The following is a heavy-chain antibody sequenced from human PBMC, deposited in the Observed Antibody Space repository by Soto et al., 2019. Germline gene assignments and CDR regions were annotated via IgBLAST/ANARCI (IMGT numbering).Heavy chain of an antibody. CDR2: INHSGST. J-gene: IGHJ4*02. CDR1: GGSFSGYY. Sequence: QVQLQQWGAGLLKPSETLSLTCAVYGGSFSGYYWSWIRQPPGKGLEWIGEINHSGSTNYNPSLKSRVTISVDTSKNQFSLKLSSVNAADTAVYYCARGRGAAAGYWGQGTLVTVSS. D-gene: IGHD6-13*01. V-gene: IGHV4-34*01. CDR3: ARGRGAAAGY.